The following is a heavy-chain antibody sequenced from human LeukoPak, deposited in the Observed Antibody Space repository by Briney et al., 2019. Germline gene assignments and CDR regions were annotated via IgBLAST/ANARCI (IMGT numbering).Heavy chain of an antibody. V-gene: IGHV4-59*01. CDR1: GGSISSYY. CDR2: IYYSGST. D-gene: IGHD6-13*01. Sequence: PSETLSLTCTVSGGSISSYYWSWIRQPPGKGLEWIGYIYYSGSTNYKPSVKSRVTISVDTSKNQFSLKLSSVTAADTAVYYCARHHSTPSSWYRNWFDPWGQGTLVTVSS. J-gene: IGHJ5*02. CDR3: ARHHSTPSSWYRNWFDP.